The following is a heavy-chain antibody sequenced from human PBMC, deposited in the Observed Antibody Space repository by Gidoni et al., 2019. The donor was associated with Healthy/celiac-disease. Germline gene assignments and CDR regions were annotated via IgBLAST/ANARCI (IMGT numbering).Heavy chain of an antibody. D-gene: IGHD5-18*01. CDR1: GFTFSSYW. CDR2: IKQDGSEK. J-gene: IGHJ4*02. V-gene: IGHV3-7*03. CDR3: ARDIDGYSYGYDY. Sequence: EVQLVASGGGLVKPGGSLRLSCAASGFTFSSYWLSWVRQAPGKGLEWVANIKQDGSEKYYVDSVKGRFTISRDNAKNSLYLQMNSLRAEDTAVYYCARDIDGYSYGYDYWGQGTLVTVSS.